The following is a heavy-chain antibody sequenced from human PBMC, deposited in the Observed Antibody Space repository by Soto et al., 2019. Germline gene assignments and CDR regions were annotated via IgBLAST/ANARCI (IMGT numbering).Heavy chain of an antibody. CDR2: IHEAATT. J-gene: IGHJ4*02. D-gene: IGHD3-10*01. CDR1: GASISRTGFH. Sequence: SETLSLTCAVSGASISRTGFHWGWIRQPPGQGLEWIGSIHEAATTFYNSSLKSRVTISADTSNNHFSLKLSSVTAADTAVYYCARRGSGHTFDYWGQGTLVTVSS. CDR3: ARRGSGHTFDY. V-gene: IGHV4-39*01.